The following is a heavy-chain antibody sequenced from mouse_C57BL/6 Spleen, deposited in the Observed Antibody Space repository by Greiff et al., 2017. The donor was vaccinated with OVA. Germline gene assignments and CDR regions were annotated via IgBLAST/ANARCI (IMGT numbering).Heavy chain of an antibody. CDR1: GYTFTDYY. D-gene: IGHD1-1*01. V-gene: IGHV1-19*01. Sequence: EVQLQESGPVLVKPGASVRMSCKASGYTFTDYYMNWVKQSHGKSLEWIGVINPYNGGTSYNQKFKGKATLTVDKSSSTAYMELNSLTSEDSAVYYCARGDYGSSSSYFDYWGQGTTLTVSS. J-gene: IGHJ2*01. CDR3: ARGDYGSSSSYFDY. CDR2: INPYNGGT.